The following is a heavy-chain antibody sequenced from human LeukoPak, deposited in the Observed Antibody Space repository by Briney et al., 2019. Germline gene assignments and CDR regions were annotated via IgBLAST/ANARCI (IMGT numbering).Heavy chain of an antibody. CDR2: IYTSGST. CDR3: ARGVPYYYDSSGYYPNYYFDY. J-gene: IGHJ4*02. V-gene: IGHV4-61*02. D-gene: IGHD3-22*01. CDR1: GGSISSGSYY. Sequence: QTLSLTRTVSGGSISSGSYYWSWIRQPAGKGLEWIGRIYTSGSTNYNPSLKSRVTISVDTSKNQLSLKLSSVTAADTAMYYCARGVPYYYDSSGYYPNYYFDYWGQGTLVTVSS.